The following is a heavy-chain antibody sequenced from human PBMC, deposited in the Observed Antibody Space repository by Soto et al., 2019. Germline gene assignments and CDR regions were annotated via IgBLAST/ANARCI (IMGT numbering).Heavy chain of an antibody. Sequence: EVHLVESGGGLVQPGGSLRLSCEASGFTFSTFWMHWVRQAPGKGLVWVSRINSDGSSTYYANFVKGRVTISRDNAKNTLYLQLNSLRPEDTAVYYCARDFEHWGQGTLVTVSS. CDR1: GFTFSTFW. CDR2: INSDGSST. V-gene: IGHV3-74*01. J-gene: IGHJ4*02. CDR3: ARDFEH.